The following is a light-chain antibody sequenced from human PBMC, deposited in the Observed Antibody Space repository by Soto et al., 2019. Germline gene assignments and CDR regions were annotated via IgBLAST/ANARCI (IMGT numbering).Light chain of an antibody. Sequence: EIVLTQSPGTLSLSPGEGATLSCRASQSVSSSYLAWYQQKPGQAPRLLIYDASSRATGIPDRFSGSGSGTDFTVTISRLEPEDFAVDYWQRYGSLPYTFGQGTKLEIK. CDR3: QRYGSLPYT. CDR1: QSVSSSY. CDR2: DAS. J-gene: IGKJ2*01. V-gene: IGKV3-20*01.